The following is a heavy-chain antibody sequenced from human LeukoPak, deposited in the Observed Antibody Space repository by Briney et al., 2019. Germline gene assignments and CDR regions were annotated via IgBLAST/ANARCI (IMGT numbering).Heavy chain of an antibody. CDR2: IIPIFGTA. V-gene: IGHV1-69*13. Sequence: SVKVSCKASGGTFSSYAISWVRQAPGQGLEWMGGIIPIFGTANYAQKFQGRVTITADESTSTAYMELSSLRSEDTAVYYCARGEGAWLAPYGIDYWGQGTLVTVSS. CDR3: ARGEGAWLAPYGIDY. CDR1: GGTFSSYA. D-gene: IGHD6-19*01. J-gene: IGHJ4*02.